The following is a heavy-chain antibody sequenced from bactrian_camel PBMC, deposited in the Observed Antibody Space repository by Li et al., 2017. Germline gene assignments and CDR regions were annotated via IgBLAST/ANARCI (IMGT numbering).Heavy chain of an antibody. V-gene: IGHV3S35*01. J-gene: IGHJ4*01. Sequence: QLVESGGGLVQPGGSLRLSCAASGFIFSSYAMSWVRQAPGKGLEWVSSIEDGGGKTVYKESVKGRFTISRDNAKNTVYLQMDSLKPEDTAVYYCATEGSWLPPSDWGQGTQVTV. D-gene: IGHD2*01. CDR1: GFIFSSYA. CDR3: ATEGSWLPPSD. CDR2: IEDGGGKT.